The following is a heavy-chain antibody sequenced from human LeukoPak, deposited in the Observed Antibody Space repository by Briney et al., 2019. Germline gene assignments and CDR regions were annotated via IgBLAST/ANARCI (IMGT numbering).Heavy chain of an antibody. J-gene: IGHJ4*02. V-gene: IGHV3-15*01. CDR1: GFTFSSYA. CDR3: RFERSYDFWSGYYQNFDY. D-gene: IGHD3-3*01. CDR2: IKSKTDGGTA. Sequence: GGSLRLSCAASGFTFSSYAMSWVRQAPGKGLEWVGRIKSKTDGGTADYAAPVKGRFTISRDDSKNTLYLQMNSLKNEDTAVYYCRFERSYDFWSGYYQNFDYWGQGTLVTVSS.